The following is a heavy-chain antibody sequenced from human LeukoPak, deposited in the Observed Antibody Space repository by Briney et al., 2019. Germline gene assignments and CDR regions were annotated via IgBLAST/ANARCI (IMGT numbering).Heavy chain of an antibody. CDR2: ISSGSKYI. J-gene: IGHJ4*02. Sequence: GGSLRLSCAASGLTFSSYSMNWVRQAPGKGLEAVSSISSGSKYIYNADSVKGRFTISRDNAKNSLYLQMNSLRAEDTAVYYCARALSYSYGSMDFWGQGTLVIVSS. CDR3: ARALSYSYGSMDF. D-gene: IGHD5-18*01. CDR1: GLTFSSYS. V-gene: IGHV3-21*01.